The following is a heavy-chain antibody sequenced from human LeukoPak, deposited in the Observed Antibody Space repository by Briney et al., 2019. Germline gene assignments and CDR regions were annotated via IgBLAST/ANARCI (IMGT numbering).Heavy chain of an antibody. CDR2: IKQDGSEK. CDR1: GFTFSSYW. Sequence: GGSLRLSCAASGFTFSSYWKSWVRQAPGKGLEWVANIKQDGSEKYYVDSVKGRFTISRDNAKNSLYLQMNSLRAEDTAVYYCARGEDLYYYGMDVWGQGTTVTVSS. V-gene: IGHV3-7*01. CDR3: ARGEDLYYYGMDV. J-gene: IGHJ6*02.